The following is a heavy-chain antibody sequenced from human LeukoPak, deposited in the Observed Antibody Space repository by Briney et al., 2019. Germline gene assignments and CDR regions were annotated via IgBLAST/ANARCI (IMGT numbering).Heavy chain of an antibody. CDR1: GFTFSSYT. D-gene: IGHD3-16*01. Sequence: GGSLRLSCAASGFTFSSYTMTWVRQAPGKGLEWLSCTSISGGTIFYADSVKGRFTISRDNAKNSLYLQMNSLRDEDTAVYYCARGTGAYYYWGQGTLVTVSS. CDR3: ARGTGAYYY. CDR2: TSISGGTI. V-gene: IGHV3-48*02. J-gene: IGHJ4*02.